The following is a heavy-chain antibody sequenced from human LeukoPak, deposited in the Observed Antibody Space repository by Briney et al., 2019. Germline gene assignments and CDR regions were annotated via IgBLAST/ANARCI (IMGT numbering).Heavy chain of an antibody. Sequence: AGSLSLSCTSSGFTFSSDWMHWVRQAPGKWLVWVSRINSDGSSTSYADSVKGRFTISRDNAKNTLYLQMNSLRAEDTAVYYCARDYGSGRTLGYWGQGTLVTVSS. CDR2: INSDGSST. J-gene: IGHJ4*02. CDR3: ARDYGSGRTLGY. CDR1: GFTFSSDW. D-gene: IGHD3-10*01. V-gene: IGHV3-74*01.